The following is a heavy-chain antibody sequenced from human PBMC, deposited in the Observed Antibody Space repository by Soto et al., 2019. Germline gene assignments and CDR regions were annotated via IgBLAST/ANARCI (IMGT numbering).Heavy chain of an antibody. CDR1: GDSVSSNSAA. D-gene: IGHD6-19*01. J-gene: IGHJ4*02. V-gene: IGHV6-1*01. CDR2: TYYRSKWYN. CDR3: ARSFGVAVAGTVDY. Sequence: SQTLSLTCAISGDSVSSNSAAWNWIRQSPSRGLEWLGRTYYRSKWYNDYAVSVKSRITINPDTSKNQFSLQLNSMTPEDTAVYYCARSFGVAVAGTVDYWGQGTLVTVSS.